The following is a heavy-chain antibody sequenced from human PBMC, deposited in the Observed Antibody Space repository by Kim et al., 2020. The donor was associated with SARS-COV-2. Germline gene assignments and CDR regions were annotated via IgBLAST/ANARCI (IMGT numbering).Heavy chain of an antibody. V-gene: IGHV3-43D*03. CDR1: GFTFDDYA. Sequence: GALRLSCAASGFTFDDYAMHWVRQAPGKGLEWVALISWDGGSTYYADSVKGRFTISRDNSKNSLYLQMNSLRAEDTALYYCAKDISVTMVSSGMDVWGQGTPVTVSS. CDR3: AKDISVTMVSSGMDV. J-gene: IGHJ6*02. CDR2: ISWDGGST. D-gene: IGHD3-10*01.